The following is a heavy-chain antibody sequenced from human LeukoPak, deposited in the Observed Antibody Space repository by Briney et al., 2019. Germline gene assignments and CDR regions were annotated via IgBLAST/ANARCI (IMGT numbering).Heavy chain of an antibody. J-gene: IGHJ1*01. Sequence: SETLSLTRTVSGGSISSYSWSWIRQPAGKGLEWIGRIYTSGSTNYNPSLKSRVTMSVDTSKNQFSLKLSSVTAADTAVYYCAATLVGTTEYFQHWGQGTLVTVSS. CDR2: IYTSGST. D-gene: IGHD1-26*01. CDR1: GGSISSYS. CDR3: AATLVGTTEYFQH. V-gene: IGHV4-4*07.